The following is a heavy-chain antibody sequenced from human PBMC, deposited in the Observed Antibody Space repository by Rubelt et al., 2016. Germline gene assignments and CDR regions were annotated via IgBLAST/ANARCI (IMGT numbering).Heavy chain of an antibody. D-gene: IGHD3-9*01. CDR1: GGSISSGGYS. CDR2: VSPGEST. J-gene: IGHJ4*02. CDR3: ATIRYFDFLSYVDS. Sequence: QLQLQESGSGLVKPSQTLSLTCAVSGGSISSGGYSWSWIRQPPGKGLEWIGYVSPGESTSYNPYRKSRVTISADTSKNQVSLKLNSVTAADTAVYYCATIRYFDFLSYVDSWGQGTLVTVSS. V-gene: IGHV4-30-2*01.